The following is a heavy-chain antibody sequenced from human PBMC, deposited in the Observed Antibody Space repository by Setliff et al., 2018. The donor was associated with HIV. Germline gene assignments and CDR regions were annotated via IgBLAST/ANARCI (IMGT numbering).Heavy chain of an antibody. CDR2: IDDSGSI. V-gene: IGHV4-34*01. CDR3: ARVKSIKTTLVRLWPRFDL. D-gene: IGHD3-10*01. J-gene: IGHJ5*02. Sequence: LSLTCAVYTESLTRYDWAWIRQSPENGLEWIGEIDDSGSIIYNPSLQSRVTMSVDTSKNQFSLKVRSLTAADTGLYYCARVKSIKTTLVRLWPRFDLWGQGTQVTVS. CDR1: TESLTRYD.